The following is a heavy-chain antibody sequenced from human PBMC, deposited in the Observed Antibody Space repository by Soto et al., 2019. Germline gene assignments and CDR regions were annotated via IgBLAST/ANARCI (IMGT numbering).Heavy chain of an antibody. Sequence: QVQLVESGGGVVQPGRSLRVSCAASGFTFSSYGMHWVRQAPGKGLEWVAVMSYDGSNKFYGDSVKGRFTISRDNSKNTLYLQMNSLRAEDTAVYYCAIVVGYSNYGMDVWGQGTTVIVSS. CDR1: GFTFSSYG. CDR2: MSYDGSNK. J-gene: IGHJ6*02. D-gene: IGHD2-21*01. CDR3: AIVVGYSNYGMDV. V-gene: IGHV3-30*03.